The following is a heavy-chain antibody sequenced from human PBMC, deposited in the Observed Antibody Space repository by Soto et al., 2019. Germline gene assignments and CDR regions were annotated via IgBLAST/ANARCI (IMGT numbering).Heavy chain of an antibody. V-gene: IGHV3-74*01. CDR3: VRGKVAAGFDY. J-gene: IGHJ4*02. D-gene: IGHD6-13*01. CDR1: GFIFTNYW. Sequence: EVQLVESGGGLVPPGGSLRLSCAASGFIFTNYWMHWVRKVPGKGLVWVSRISVDGATTNYADSVKGRITISRDNARTTLHLQMNSLTVEDTAVYYCVRGKVAAGFDYWGQGTVVTVSS. CDR2: ISVDGATT.